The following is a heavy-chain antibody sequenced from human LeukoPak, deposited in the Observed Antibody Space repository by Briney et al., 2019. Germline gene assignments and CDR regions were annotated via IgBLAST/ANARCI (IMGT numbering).Heavy chain of an antibody. V-gene: IGHV4-4*07. Sequence: SETLSLTCTVSGGSINSYWSWIRQPAGKGLEWIGRISGSGTITYNPALQSRLSISIDTSKNQFSLKLMSVTAADTAVYYCARDPIKWTYAISRATFDYWGQGTLVTVSS. D-gene: IGHD2-8*01. CDR1: GGSINSY. J-gene: IGHJ4*02. CDR2: ISGSGTI. CDR3: ARDPIKWTYAISRATFDY.